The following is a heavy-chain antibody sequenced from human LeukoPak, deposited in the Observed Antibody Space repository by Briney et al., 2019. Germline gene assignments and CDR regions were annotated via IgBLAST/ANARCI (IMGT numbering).Heavy chain of an antibody. CDR2: IYSGGST. CDR1: GFTVSSNY. CDR3: AEDVYYYDSSGYFGCDY. V-gene: IGHV3-66*01. D-gene: IGHD3-22*01. Sequence: PGGSLRLSCAASGFTVSSNYMSWVRQAPGKGLEWVSVIYSGGSTYYADSVKGRFTISRDNSKNTLYLQMNSLRAEDTAVYYCAEDVYYYDSSGYFGCDYWGQGTLVTVSS. J-gene: IGHJ4*02.